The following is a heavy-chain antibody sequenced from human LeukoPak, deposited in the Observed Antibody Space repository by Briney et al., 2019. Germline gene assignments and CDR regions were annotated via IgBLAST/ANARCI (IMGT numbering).Heavy chain of an antibody. D-gene: IGHD1-1*01. CDR2: ISAYNGNT. Sequence: ASVKVSCKASGYTFPSYGISWVRQAPGQGLEWMGWISAYNGNTNYAQKLQGRVTMTTDTSTSTAYMELRSLRSDDTAVYYCARLEMGTLSFDYWGQGTLVTVSS. CDR3: ARLEMGTLSFDY. CDR1: GYTFPSYG. V-gene: IGHV1-18*01. J-gene: IGHJ4*02.